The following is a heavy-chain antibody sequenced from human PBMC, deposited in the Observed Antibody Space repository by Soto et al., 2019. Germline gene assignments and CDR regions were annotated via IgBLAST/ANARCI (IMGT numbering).Heavy chain of an antibody. CDR1: GGSISSGGYY. CDR3: ARHPSRTYSISDS. Sequence: SETLSLTCTVSGGSISSGGYYWSWIRQHPGKGLEWIGYIYHSGSTYYNPSLKSRVTISVDTSKNQFSLMLTSVTAADTAVYYCARHPSRTYSISDSWGQGALVSVS. CDR2: IYHSGST. J-gene: IGHJ4*02. V-gene: IGHV4-31*03. D-gene: IGHD1-26*01.